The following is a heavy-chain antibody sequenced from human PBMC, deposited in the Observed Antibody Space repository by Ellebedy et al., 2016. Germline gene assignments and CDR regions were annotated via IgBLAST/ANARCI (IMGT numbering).Heavy chain of an antibody. D-gene: IGHD3-10*01. CDR1: GFTFDDYA. J-gene: IGHJ4*02. CDR3: AKDKRRYYGSGSFLLDY. Sequence: GGSLRLXXAASGFTFDDYAMHWVRQAPGKGLEWVSLISWDGGSTYYADSVKGRFTISRDNSKNSLYLQMNSLRAEDTALYYCAKDKRRYYGSGSFLLDYWGQGTLVTVSS. CDR2: ISWDGGST. V-gene: IGHV3-43D*03.